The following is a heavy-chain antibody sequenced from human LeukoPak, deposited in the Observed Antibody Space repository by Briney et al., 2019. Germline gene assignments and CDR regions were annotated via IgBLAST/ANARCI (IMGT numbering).Heavy chain of an antibody. CDR3: ARERVIATTYDAFDI. Sequence: PSETLSLTCTVSAGSISGYYWTWIRQPPGKGLEWIGNIYYTGNTDYNRSLKSRVTISIDTSKNQSSLKLSSVTAADTALYYCARERVIATTYDAFDIWGQGTMVTVSS. V-gene: IGHV4-59*01. J-gene: IGHJ3*02. D-gene: IGHD2-15*01. CDR2: IYYTGNT. CDR1: AGSISGYY.